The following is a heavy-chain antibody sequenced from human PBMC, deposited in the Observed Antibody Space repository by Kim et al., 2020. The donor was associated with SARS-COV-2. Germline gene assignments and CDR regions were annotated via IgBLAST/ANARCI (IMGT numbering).Heavy chain of an antibody. Sequence: SETLSLTCTVSGGSISSYYWSWIRQPPGKGLEWIGYIYNSGSINYNPSLKSRVTISVDTSKNQFSLKLSSVTAADTAVYYCARRYCSGGSCYGPSNFDYWGQGSLVTVSS. V-gene: IGHV4-59*08. CDR3: ARRYCSGGSCYGPSNFDY. CDR1: GGSISSYY. CDR2: IYNSGSI. J-gene: IGHJ4*02. D-gene: IGHD2-15*01.